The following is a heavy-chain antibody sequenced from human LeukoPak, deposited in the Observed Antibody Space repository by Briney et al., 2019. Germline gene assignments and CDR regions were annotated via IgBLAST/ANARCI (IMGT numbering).Heavy chain of an antibody. J-gene: IGHJ5*02. CDR2: ISSSSSTI. Sequence: GGFLRLSCAASGFTFSSYSMNWVRQAPGKGLEWVSYISSSSSTIYYADSVKGRFTISRDNAKNSLYLQMNSLRDEDTAVYYCARDRIAVAGCWFDPWGQGTLVTVSS. D-gene: IGHD6-19*01. V-gene: IGHV3-48*02. CDR3: ARDRIAVAGCWFDP. CDR1: GFTFSSYS.